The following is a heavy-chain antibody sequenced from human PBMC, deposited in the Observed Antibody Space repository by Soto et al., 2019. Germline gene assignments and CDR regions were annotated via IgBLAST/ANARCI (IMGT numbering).Heavy chain of an antibody. Sequence: ASVKVSCKASGYTFTSYGISWVRQAPGQGLEWMGWINAYNGNTNYAQKLQGRVTMTRDTSTSTAYMELRSLRSEDTAVYYCAREDTRHFDYWGQGTLVTVSS. CDR2: INAYNGNT. J-gene: IGHJ4*02. V-gene: IGHV1-18*01. CDR1: GYTFTSYG. CDR3: AREDTRHFDY.